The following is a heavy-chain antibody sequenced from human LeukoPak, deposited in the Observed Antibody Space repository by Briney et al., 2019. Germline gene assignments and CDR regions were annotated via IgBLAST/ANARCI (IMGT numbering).Heavy chain of an antibody. CDR3: TMHYYGSGSYNSFDY. Sequence: GGSLRLSCAASGFTFSNAWMSWVRQAPGKGLEWVGRIKSKTDGGTTDYAAPVKGRFTISRDDSTNTLYLQMNSLKTEDTAVYYCTMHYYGSGSYNSFDYWGQGTLVTVSS. D-gene: IGHD3-10*01. CDR1: GFTFSNAW. V-gene: IGHV3-15*01. CDR2: IKSKTDGGTT. J-gene: IGHJ4*02.